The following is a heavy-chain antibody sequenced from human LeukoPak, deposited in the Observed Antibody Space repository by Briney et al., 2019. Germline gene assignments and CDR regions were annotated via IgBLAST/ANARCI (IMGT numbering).Heavy chain of an antibody. J-gene: IGHJ4*02. Sequence: SETLSLTCTVSGGSISSGSYYWSWIRQPAGKGLEWIGRIYTSGSTNYNPSLKSRVTISVDTSKNQFSLKLSSVTAADTAVYYCARGYSNGHAGLLSFHYWGQGTLVTVSS. CDR2: IYTSGST. D-gene: IGHD5-18*01. V-gene: IGHV4-61*02. CDR1: GGSISSGSYY. CDR3: ARGYSNGHAGLLSFHY.